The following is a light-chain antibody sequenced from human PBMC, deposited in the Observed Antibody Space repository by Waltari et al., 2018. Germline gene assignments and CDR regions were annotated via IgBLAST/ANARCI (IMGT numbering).Light chain of an antibody. V-gene: IGLV1-44*01. CDR1: RSNIGTNT. CDR2: SNK. CDR3: ATWDDSLNGVV. Sequence: QSVLTQPPSASGTPGPGVTISCSGSRSNIGTNTVNWYRQLPGTAPKVLIYSNKQRPSGAPDRVSGAKSGTPASLAVSGLQSEDEGDYYWATWDDSLNGVVFGGGTKLTVL. J-gene: IGLJ2*01.